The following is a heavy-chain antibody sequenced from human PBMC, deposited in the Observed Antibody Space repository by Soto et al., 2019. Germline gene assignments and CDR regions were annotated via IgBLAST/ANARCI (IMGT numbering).Heavy chain of an antibody. Sequence: QVQLVQSGAEVKKPESSVKVSCKTSGGTFVRHVISWVRQAPGQGPEWMGKINPLSGIPNYAQKFQDRVTFTADTDASTAYMELSSLRSDDTAVYYCATPACAASWCTPSWNLDHWGQGILVTVSS. D-gene: IGHD2-2*01. V-gene: IGHV1-69*09. CDR1: GGTFVRHV. J-gene: IGHJ4*02. CDR2: INPLSGIP. CDR3: ATPACAASWCTPSWNLDH.